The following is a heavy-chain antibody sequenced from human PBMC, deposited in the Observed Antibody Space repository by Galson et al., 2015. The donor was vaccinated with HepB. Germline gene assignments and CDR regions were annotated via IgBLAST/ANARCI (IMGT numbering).Heavy chain of an antibody. Sequence: SVKVSCKASGYTFTSQYIHWVRQAPGQRLEWVGIINPSGGTTSYAQKFQGRVTMTRDTSSTTLYMEMNNLTSEDTAVYYCARGGFTYGYSWFDRWGQGTLVTVSS. CDR2: INPSGGTT. CDR3: ARGGFTYGYSWFDR. V-gene: IGHV1-46*01. J-gene: IGHJ5*02. CDR1: GYTFTSQY. D-gene: IGHD2-15*01.